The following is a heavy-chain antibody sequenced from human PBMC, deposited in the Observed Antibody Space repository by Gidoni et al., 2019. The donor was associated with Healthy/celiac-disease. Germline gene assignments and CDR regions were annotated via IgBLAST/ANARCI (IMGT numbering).Heavy chain of an antibody. CDR2: ISSSSSYI. J-gene: IGHJ4*02. CDR3: ARDGPTGQSDY. V-gene: IGHV3-21*01. Sequence: EVQLVESGGGLVKPGGSLSLSCAASGFTFSSYSMNWVRQAPGKGLGWVSSISSSSSYIYYADSVKGRFTNSRDNAKNSLYLQMNSLRAEDTAVYYCARDGPTGQSDYWGQGTLVTVSS. CDR1: GFTFSSYS. D-gene: IGHD3-10*01.